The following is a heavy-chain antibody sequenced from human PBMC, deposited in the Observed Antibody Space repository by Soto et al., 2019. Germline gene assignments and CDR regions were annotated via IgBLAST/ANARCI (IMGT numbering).Heavy chain of an antibody. V-gene: IGHV1-69*13. Sequence: SVKVSCKASGGTFSSYAISWVRQTPGQGLEWMGGIIPIFGTANYAQKFQGRVTITADESTSTAYMELSSLRSEDTAVYYCARPDNYDSSGYYYTWGQGTLVTVSS. CDR3: ARPDNYDSSGYYYT. J-gene: IGHJ5*02. CDR1: GGTFSSYA. CDR2: IIPIFGTA. D-gene: IGHD3-22*01.